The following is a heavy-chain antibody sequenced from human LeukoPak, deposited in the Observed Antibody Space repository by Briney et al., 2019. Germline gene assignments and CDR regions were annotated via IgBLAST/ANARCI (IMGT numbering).Heavy chain of an antibody. CDR2: ISGSGGST. Sequence: PGGSLRLSCAASGFTFSSYAMSWVRQAPGKGLEWVSAISGSGGSTYYADPVKGRFTISRDNSKNTLYLQMNSLRAEDTAVYYCAKAKKDYDILTGYYRYYYYMDVWGKGTTVTVSS. J-gene: IGHJ6*03. CDR3: AKAKKDYDILTGYYRYYYYMDV. CDR1: GFTFSSYA. D-gene: IGHD3-9*01. V-gene: IGHV3-23*01.